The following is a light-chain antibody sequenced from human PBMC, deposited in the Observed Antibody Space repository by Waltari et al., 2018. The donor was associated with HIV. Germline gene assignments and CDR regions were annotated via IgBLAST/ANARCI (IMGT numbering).Light chain of an antibody. CDR2: EVT. CDR1: SSDVGSYNL. CDR3: CSYAGSSTLV. Sequence: QSALTQPASVSGSPGQSITISCTGPSSDVGSYNLVSWYQQHPGKAPKLMIYEVTKRPSGVSNRFSGSKSGNTASLTISGLQAEDEADYFCCSYAGSSTLVFGGGTKLTVL. V-gene: IGLV2-23*02. J-gene: IGLJ2*01.